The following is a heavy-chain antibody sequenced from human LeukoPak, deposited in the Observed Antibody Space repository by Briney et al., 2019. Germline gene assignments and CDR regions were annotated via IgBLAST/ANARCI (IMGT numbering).Heavy chain of an antibody. CDR1: GFTFSSYA. J-gene: IGHJ6*02. D-gene: IGHD2-21*01. V-gene: IGHV3-30*04. CDR3: ARDRPPWGGVNYYYYYGMDV. CDR2: ISYDGSNK. Sequence: GGSLRLSCAASGFTFSSYAMHWVRQAPGKGLEWVAVISYDGSNKHYADSVKGRFTISRDNSKNTLYLRMNSLRAEDTAVYYCARDRPPWGGVNYYYYYGMDVWGQGTTVTVSS.